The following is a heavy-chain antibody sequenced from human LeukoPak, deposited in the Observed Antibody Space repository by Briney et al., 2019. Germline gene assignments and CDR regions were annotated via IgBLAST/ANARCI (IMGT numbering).Heavy chain of an antibody. D-gene: IGHD5-12*01. Sequence: GGSLRLSCAASGFTFRTYSMDWVRQAPGKGLEWVSSVSSSSGYIYYADSVKGRFTISRDNAKNLVFLQMNSLRAEDTALYYCASHYSGYANYWGQGTLVTVSS. V-gene: IGHV3-21*01. CDR2: VSSSSGYI. CDR3: ASHYSGYANY. CDR1: GFTFRTYS. J-gene: IGHJ4*02.